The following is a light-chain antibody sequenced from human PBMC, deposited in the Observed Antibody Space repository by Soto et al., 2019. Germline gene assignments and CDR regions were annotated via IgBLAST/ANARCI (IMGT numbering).Light chain of an antibody. CDR2: GAS. V-gene: IGKV3-11*01. Sequence: IVMTQSPDILAVSPGETVTLSCRASQSVSSHFAWYQQKSGQAPRLLIYGASNRATGIPARFSGSGSGTDFTLTISSLEPEDFAVYYCQQRSNWPRITFGQGTRLEIK. J-gene: IGKJ5*01. CDR1: QSVSSH. CDR3: QQRSNWPRIT.